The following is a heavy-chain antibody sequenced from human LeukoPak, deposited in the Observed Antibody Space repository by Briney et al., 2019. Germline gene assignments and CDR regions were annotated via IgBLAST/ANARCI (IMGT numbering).Heavy chain of an antibody. CDR1: GGSISSSSYY. J-gene: IGHJ3*02. CDR3: ARLPRGVGAFDI. V-gene: IGHV4-39*01. D-gene: IGHD2-8*01. CDR2: IYYSGST. Sequence: SETLSLTCTVSGGSISSSSYYWGGIRQPPGKGLEWIGSIYYSGSTYYNPSLKSRVTISVDTSKNQFSLKLSSVTAADTAVYYCARLPRGVGAFDIWGQGTMVTVSS.